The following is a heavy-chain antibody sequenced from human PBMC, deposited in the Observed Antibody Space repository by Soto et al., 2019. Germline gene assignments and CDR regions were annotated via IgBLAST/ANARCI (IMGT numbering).Heavy chain of an antibody. D-gene: IGHD2-15*01. J-gene: IGHJ4*02. V-gene: IGHV1-8*01. CDR2: MNPNSVNT. Sequence: ASVKVSCKASGYTFTSYDINWVRQATGQGLEWMGWMNPNSVNTGYAQKLQGRVTMTRNTSISTAYMELSSLRSEDTSVYYCARAHYCSGGSCYPDYWGQGTLVTVSS. CDR3: ARAHYCSGGSCYPDY. CDR1: GYTFTSYD.